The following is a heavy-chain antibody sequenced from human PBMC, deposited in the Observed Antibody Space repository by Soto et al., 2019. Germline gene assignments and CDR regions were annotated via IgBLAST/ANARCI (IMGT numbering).Heavy chain of an antibody. CDR3: ARGYRSHYYYYGMDV. CDR2: IYPGDSDT. Sequence: GESLKISCKASGYSFTSYWIGWVRQMPGKGLEWMGIIYPGDSDTRYSPSFQGQVTISADKSISTAYLQWSSLKASDTAMYYCARGYRSHYYYYGMDVWGQGTTVTVSS. J-gene: IGHJ6*02. D-gene: IGHD2-15*01. CDR1: GYSFTSYW. V-gene: IGHV5-51*01.